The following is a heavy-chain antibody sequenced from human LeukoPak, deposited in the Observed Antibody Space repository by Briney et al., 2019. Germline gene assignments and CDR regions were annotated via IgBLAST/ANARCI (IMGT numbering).Heavy chain of an antibody. Sequence: GGSLRLSCTASGFTFSAYWMFWVRQATGKGLEWVANIKEDESEKYYVDSVKGRFTISRDNAKNSLYLQMNSLRVEDTAVYYCVRGNPFGEYWGQGTLVTVPS. V-gene: IGHV3-7*03. CDR1: GFTFSAYW. CDR3: VRGNPFGEY. CDR2: IKEDESEK. D-gene: IGHD3-16*01. J-gene: IGHJ4*02.